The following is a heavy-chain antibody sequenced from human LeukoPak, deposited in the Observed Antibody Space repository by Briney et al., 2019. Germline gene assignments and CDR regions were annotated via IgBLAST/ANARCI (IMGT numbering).Heavy chain of an antibody. CDR3: ARGVYDYVWGSYFPDY. J-gene: IGHJ4*02. D-gene: IGHD3-16*01. CDR1: GGSFSGYY. Sequence: SETLSLTCAVYGGSFSGYYWSWIRQPPGKGLEWIGEINHSGSTNYNPSLKSRVTISVDTSKNQFSLKLSSVTAADTAVYYCARGVYDYVWGSYFPDYWGQGTLVTVSS. CDR2: INHSGST. V-gene: IGHV4-34*01.